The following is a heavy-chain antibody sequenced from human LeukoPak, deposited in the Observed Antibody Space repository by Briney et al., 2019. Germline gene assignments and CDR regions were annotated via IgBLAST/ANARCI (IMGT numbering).Heavy chain of an antibody. Sequence: PSETLSLTCTVSGGSTSSYYWSWIRQPPGKGLEWIGYIYYSGSTNYNPSLKSRVTISVDTSKNQFSLKLSSVTAADTAVYYCARERVIGGLDYWGQGTLVTVSS. D-gene: IGHD2/OR15-2a*01. V-gene: IGHV4-59*01. J-gene: IGHJ4*02. CDR1: GGSTSSYY. CDR2: IYYSGST. CDR3: ARERVIGGLDY.